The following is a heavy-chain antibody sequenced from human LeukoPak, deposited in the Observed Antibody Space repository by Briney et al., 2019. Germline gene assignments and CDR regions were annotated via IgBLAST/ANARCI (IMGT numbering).Heavy chain of an antibody. V-gene: IGHV3-7*01. CDR1: GFTFSSYW. CDR2: IKQDGSEK. Sequence: GGSLRLSCAASGFTFSSYWMSWVRQAPGKGLEWVANIKQDGSEKYYVDSVKGRFTISRDNAKNSLYLQMNSLRAEDTAVYYCARDKVVGPSNFDYWGQGTLVTVPS. J-gene: IGHJ4*02. D-gene: IGHD1-26*01. CDR3: ARDKVVGPSNFDY.